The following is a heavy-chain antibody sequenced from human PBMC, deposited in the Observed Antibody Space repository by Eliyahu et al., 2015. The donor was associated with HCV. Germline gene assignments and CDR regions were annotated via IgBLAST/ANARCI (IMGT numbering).Heavy chain of an antibody. D-gene: IGHD3-16*01. CDR1: GXPVPTDSAS. V-gene: IGHV6-1*01. J-gene: IGHJ5*02. Sequence: QIHLQXSGPGLLKPSQTLXLPXVLSGXPVPTDSASWNWIRQSPSRGLEWLGRTYYRSRWYIDYAPSVQGRMTLSSDTSKNLLSLQLNSVTPDDTAVYYCVRLIRNGWLDTWGQGIQATVSS. CDR3: VRLIRNGWLDT. CDR2: TYYRSRWYI.